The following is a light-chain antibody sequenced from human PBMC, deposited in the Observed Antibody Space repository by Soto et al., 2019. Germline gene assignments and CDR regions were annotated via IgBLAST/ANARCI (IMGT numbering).Light chain of an antibody. J-gene: IGLJ1*01. Sequence: QLVLTQSSSAPASLGSSVKLTCTLSSGHSSYIIAWHQQQPGKAPRYLMKLEGSGSYNKGSGVPDRFSGSSSGADRYLTISNLQFEDEADYYCETWDSNTRVFGTGTKLTVL. CDR2: LEGSGSY. CDR1: SGHSSYI. CDR3: ETWDSNTRV. V-gene: IGLV4-60*02.